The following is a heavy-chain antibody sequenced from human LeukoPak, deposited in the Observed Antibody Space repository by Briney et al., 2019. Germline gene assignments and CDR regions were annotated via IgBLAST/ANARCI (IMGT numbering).Heavy chain of an antibody. J-gene: IGHJ4*02. CDR1: GYTFTSYD. V-gene: IGHV1-8*01. CDR3: ARRNTIMVAGLDY. D-gene: IGHD5-24*01. CDR2: MNPNSGNT. Sequence: ASVKVSCKASGYTFTSYDINWVRQAARQRLEWMGWMNPNSGNTGYAQKFQGRVTKTRNTSISTAFMELSSLRSEDTAVYYCARRNTIMVAGLDYWGQGTLVTVSS.